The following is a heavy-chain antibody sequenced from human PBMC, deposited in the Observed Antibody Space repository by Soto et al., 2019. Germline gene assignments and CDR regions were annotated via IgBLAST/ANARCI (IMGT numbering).Heavy chain of an antibody. Sequence: SETLSLTCSVSGGTISGYYWTWIRQPAGKGLEWIGRIYSSGNTKYNPSLRSRVTMSLDTSNNQFSLRLTSVTAADTAVYYCARGQRFSDWFDPWGQGTLVTVSS. V-gene: IGHV4-4*07. CDR3: ARGQRFSDWFDP. CDR2: IYSSGNT. J-gene: IGHJ5*02. D-gene: IGHD3-3*01. CDR1: GGTISGYY.